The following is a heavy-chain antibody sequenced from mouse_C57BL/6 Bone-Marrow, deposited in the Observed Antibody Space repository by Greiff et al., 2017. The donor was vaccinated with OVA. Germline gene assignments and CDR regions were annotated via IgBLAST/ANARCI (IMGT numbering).Heavy chain of an antibody. CDR2: IYPGDGDT. CDR3: ARRGGGAMDY. V-gene: IGHV1-82*01. J-gene: IGHJ4*01. CDR1: GYAFSSSW. Sequence: LVEPGASVKISCKASGYAFSSSWMNWVKQRPGKGLEWIGRIYPGDGDTNYNGKFKGKATLTADKSSSTAYMQLSSLTSEDSAVYFCARRGGGAMDYWGQGTSVTVSS.